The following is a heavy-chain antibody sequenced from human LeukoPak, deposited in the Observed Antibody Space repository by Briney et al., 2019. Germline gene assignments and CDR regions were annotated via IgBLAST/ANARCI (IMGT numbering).Heavy chain of an antibody. CDR3: ARQNTGQLDY. V-gene: IGHV1-2*02. CDR1: GYTFNDYY. J-gene: IGHJ4*02. CDR2: INAKSGDT. D-gene: IGHD2-8*02. Sequence: ASVKVSCKASGYTFNDYYMHWVRQAPGQGLEWMGWINAKSGDTKYAQKFQARVTMTRDTSITTTYMEVSRLSSDDTAVYYCARQNTGQLDYWGQGTLVTVSS.